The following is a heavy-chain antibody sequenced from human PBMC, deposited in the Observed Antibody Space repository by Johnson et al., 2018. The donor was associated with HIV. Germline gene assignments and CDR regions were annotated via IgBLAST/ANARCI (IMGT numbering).Heavy chain of an antibody. V-gene: IGHV3-30-3*01. D-gene: IGHD6-13*01. CDR2: ISYDGSIK. J-gene: IGHJ3*02. CDR1: GFTFSSYA. CDR3: ARDQGIATRFASACDI. Sequence: QVQLVESGGGVVQPGRSLRLSCAASGFTFSSYAMHWVRQAPGKGLEWVAVISYDGSIKNYADSVKGRFTISRDNSKNTLYLQMNSLRAEDTALYYCARDQGIATRFASACDIWGQGTVVTVSS.